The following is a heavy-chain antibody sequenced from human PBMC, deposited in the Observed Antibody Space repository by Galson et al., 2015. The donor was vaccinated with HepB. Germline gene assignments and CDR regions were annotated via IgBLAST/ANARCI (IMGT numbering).Heavy chain of an antibody. J-gene: IGHJ1*01. V-gene: IGHV1-69*13. CDR1: GATFSSYT. CDR2: IIPIFGTP. CDR3: ARVGRDCSDGVCLKDAEFFQD. Sequence: SVKVSCKASGATFSSYTIGWVRQAPGQGLEWMGSIIPIFGTPYYAQRLQGRVTITADESTTTAYMELSSLRSEDTAFYYCARVGRDCSDGVCLKDAEFFQDWGQGTLVTVSS. D-gene: IGHD2-8*01.